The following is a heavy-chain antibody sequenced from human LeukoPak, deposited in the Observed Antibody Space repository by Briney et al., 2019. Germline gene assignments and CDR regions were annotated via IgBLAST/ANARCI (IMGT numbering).Heavy chain of an antibody. CDR1: GYSISSGYL. D-gene: IGHD6-13*01. Sequence: SSETLSLTCTVSGYSISSGYLWGWIRQPPGKGLEWIGSIDGSGSSYYNPSLKSRVTISVDTSKNQFSLKLSSVTAADTAVYYCARGGYSSSVDYWGQGTLVTVSS. V-gene: IGHV4-38-2*02. CDR2: IDGSGSS. CDR3: ARGGYSSSVDY. J-gene: IGHJ4*02.